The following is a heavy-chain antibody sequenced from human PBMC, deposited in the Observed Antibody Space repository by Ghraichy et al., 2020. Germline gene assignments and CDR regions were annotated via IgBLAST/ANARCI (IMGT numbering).Heavy chain of an antibody. J-gene: IGHJ4*02. CDR3: ARHHPIVVVITTGFDY. CDR2: IYYSGST. V-gene: IGHV4-39*01. Sequence: ESLNISCTVSGGSISSSSYYWGWIRQPPGKGLEWIGSIYYSGSTYYNPSLKSRVTISVDTSKNQFSLKLSSVTAADTAVYYCARHHPIVVVITTGFDYWGQGTLVTVSS. CDR1: GGSISSSSYY. D-gene: IGHD3-22*01.